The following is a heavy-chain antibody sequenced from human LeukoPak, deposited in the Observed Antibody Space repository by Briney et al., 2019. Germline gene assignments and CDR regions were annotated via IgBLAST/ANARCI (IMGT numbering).Heavy chain of an antibody. V-gene: IGHV3-21*01. CDR1: GFTFSSYS. CDR2: ISSSSNYI. CDR3: ARGESSGGYGMDV. J-gene: IGHJ6*02. Sequence: GGSLRLSCAASGFTFSSYSMNWVRRAPGKGLEWVSSISSSSNYIYYADSVKGRFTISRDNAKNSLYLQMNSLRAEDTAVYYCARGESSGGYGMDVWGQGTTVTVSS. D-gene: IGHD3-22*01.